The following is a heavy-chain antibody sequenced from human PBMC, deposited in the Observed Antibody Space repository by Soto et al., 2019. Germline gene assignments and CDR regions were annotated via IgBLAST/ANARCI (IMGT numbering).Heavy chain of an antibody. CDR2: IYYSGST. D-gene: IGHD6-13*01. J-gene: IGHJ4*02. CDR3: ARLYSSSWYGDY. V-gene: IGHV4-39*01. CDR1: GGSISSSSYY. Sequence: QLQLQESGPGLVKPSETLSLTCTVSGGSISSSSYYWGWIRQPPGKGLEWIGSIYYSGSTYYNPSPKSRVXXXVXXSKNQFSLKLSSVTAADTAVYYCARLYSSSWYGDYWGQGTLVTVSS.